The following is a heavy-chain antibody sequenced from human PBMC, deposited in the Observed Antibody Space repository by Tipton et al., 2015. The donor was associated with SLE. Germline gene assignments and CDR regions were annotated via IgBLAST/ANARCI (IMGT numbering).Heavy chain of an antibody. V-gene: IGHV3-11*01. CDR2: ISSSGSTI. D-gene: IGHD3-22*01. CDR3: ASDDSSGYYYSG. J-gene: IGHJ4*02. CDR1: GFTFSDYY. Sequence: SLRLSCAASGFTFSDYYMSWIRQAPGKGLEWVSYISSSGSTIYYADSVKGRFTTSRDNAKNSLYLQMNSLRAEDTAVYYCASDDSSGYYYSGWGQGTLVTVSS.